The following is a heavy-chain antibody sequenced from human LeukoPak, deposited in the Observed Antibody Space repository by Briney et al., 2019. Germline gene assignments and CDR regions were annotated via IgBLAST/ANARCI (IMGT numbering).Heavy chain of an antibody. CDR1: GYSISSGYY. Sequence: SETLSLTCAVSGYSISSGYYWGWIRQPPGKGLEWIGSIYHSGSTYYNPSLKSRVTISVDTSNNQFSLKLSSVTAADTAVYYCARVVQLWFPVYFDYWGQGTLVTVSS. J-gene: IGHJ4*02. CDR2: IYHSGST. CDR3: ARVVQLWFPVYFDY. D-gene: IGHD5-18*01. V-gene: IGHV4-38-2*01.